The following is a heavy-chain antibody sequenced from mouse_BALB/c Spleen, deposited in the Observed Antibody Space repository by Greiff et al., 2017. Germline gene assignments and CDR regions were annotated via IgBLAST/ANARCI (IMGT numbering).Heavy chain of an antibody. J-gene: IGHJ4*01. CDR1: GYAFTNYL. CDR3: AREDGNYVYAMDY. D-gene: IGHD2-1*01. CDR2: INPGSGGT. Sequence: QVQLQQSGAELVRPGTSVKVSCKASGYAFTNYLIEWVKQRPGQGLEWIGVINPGSGGTNYNEKFKGKATLTADKSSSTAYMQLSSLTSDDSAVYFCAREDGNYVYAMDYWGQGTSVTVSS. V-gene: IGHV1-54*01.